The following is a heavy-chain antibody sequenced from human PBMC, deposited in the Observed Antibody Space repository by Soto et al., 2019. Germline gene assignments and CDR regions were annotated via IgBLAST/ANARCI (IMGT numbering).Heavy chain of an antibody. D-gene: IGHD3-16*01. V-gene: IGHV3-7*01. CDR3: ARGGGSMDV. Sequence: GGSLRLSCAASGFTFSSYWMSWVRQAPGKGLEWVANIKQDGSEKYYVDSVKGRFTISRDNDKNLVYLQMSSLRAGDTAVYYCARGGGSMDVWGQGTTVTVSS. CDR2: IKQDGSEK. CDR1: GFTFSSYW. J-gene: IGHJ6*02.